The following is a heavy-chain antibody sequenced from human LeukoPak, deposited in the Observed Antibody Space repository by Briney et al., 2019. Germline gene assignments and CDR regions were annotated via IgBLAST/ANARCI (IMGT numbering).Heavy chain of an antibody. CDR3: TRDGGSGSYYYYYYYMDV. J-gene: IGHJ6*03. D-gene: IGHD1-26*01. Sequence: GGSLRLSCATSGFTVNNNYMSWVRQAPGKGLEWVSVIYGAGAGITYYIDSVKGRFTISRDNSRNTVYLQMNSLKTEDTAVYYCTRDGGSGSYYYYYYYMDVWGKGTTVTVSS. CDR2: IYGAGAGIT. CDR1: GFTVNNNY. V-gene: IGHV3-53*01.